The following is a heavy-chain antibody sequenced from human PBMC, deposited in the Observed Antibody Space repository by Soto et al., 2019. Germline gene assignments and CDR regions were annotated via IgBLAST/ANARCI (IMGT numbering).Heavy chain of an antibody. CDR3: ASHQAAYGSGRGYYYMDV. D-gene: IGHD3-10*01. Sequence: ASVKVSCKASGGTFSSYTISWVRQAPGQGLEWMGRIIPILGIANYAQKFQGRVTITADKSTSTAYMELSSLRSEDTAVYYCASHQAAYGSGRGYYYMDVWGKGTTVTVSS. V-gene: IGHV1-69*02. J-gene: IGHJ6*03. CDR2: IIPILGIA. CDR1: GGTFSSYT.